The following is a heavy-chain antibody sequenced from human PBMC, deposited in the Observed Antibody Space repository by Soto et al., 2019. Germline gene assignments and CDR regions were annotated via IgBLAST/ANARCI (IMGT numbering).Heavy chain of an antibody. V-gene: IGHV1-2*04. J-gene: IGHJ4*02. CDR2: INPNSGGT. Sequence: ASVKVSCKASGYTGYYMHWVRQAPGQGLEWMGWINPNSGGTNYAQKFQGWVTMTRDTSISTAYMELRSLRSDDTAVYYCAREGTTVQYDYWGQGTLVTVSS. D-gene: IGHD4-4*01. CDR1: GYTGYY. CDR3: AREGTTVQYDY.